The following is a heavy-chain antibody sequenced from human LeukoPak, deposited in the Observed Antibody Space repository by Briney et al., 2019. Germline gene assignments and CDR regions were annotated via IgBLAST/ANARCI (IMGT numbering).Heavy chain of an antibody. J-gene: IGHJ4*02. CDR2: INHSGST. D-gene: IGHD5-24*01. Sequence: SETLSLTCVVYGGSFSGYYWSWIRQPPGKGLEWIGEINHSGSTNYNPSLKSRVTISVDTSKNQFSLKLSSVTAADTAVYYCARGDRDGYFDYWGQGTLVTVSS. CDR3: ARGDRDGYFDY. V-gene: IGHV4-34*01. CDR1: GGSFSGYY.